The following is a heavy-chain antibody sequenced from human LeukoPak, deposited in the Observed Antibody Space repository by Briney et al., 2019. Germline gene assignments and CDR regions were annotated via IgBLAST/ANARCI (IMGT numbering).Heavy chain of an antibody. D-gene: IGHD5-12*01. Sequence: GGSLRLSCAASGFTFSSYAMSWVRQAPGKGLEWVPAISGSGGSTYYADSVKGRFTISRDNSKNTLYLQMNSLRAEDTAVYYCATSGYDEYYFDYWGQGTLVTVSS. J-gene: IGHJ4*02. CDR1: GFTFSSYA. CDR3: ATSGYDEYYFDY. CDR2: ISGSGGST. V-gene: IGHV3-23*01.